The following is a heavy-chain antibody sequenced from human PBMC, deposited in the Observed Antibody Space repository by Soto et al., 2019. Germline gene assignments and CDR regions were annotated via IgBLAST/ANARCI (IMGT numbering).Heavy chain of an antibody. CDR1: GFTFSSYG. J-gene: IGHJ4*02. Sequence: QVQLVESGGGVVQPGRSLRLSCAASGFTFSSYGMHWVRQAPGKGLEWVAVIIYDGSTKYYADSVKGRFTISRDKSKITLYLQMNSLIAEDTAVYYCAKDRMGAGVRGYFDYWGQGTLVTVSS. V-gene: IGHV3-30*18. CDR2: IIYDGSTK. CDR3: AKDRMGAGVRGYFDY. D-gene: IGHD3-10*01.